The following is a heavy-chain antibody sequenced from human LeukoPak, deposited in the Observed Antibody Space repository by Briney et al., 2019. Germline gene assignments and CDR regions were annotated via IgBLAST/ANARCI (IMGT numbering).Heavy chain of an antibody. Sequence: SKTLSLTCAVYGGSFSGYYWSWIRQPPGKGLEWIGEINHSGSTNYNPSLKSRVTISVDTSKNQFSLKLSSVTAADTAVYYCARGRPISKRYYYYYYMDVWGKGTTVTVSS. CDR1: GGSFSGYY. V-gene: IGHV4-34*01. CDR3: ARGRPISKRYYYYYYMDV. D-gene: IGHD4-11*01. J-gene: IGHJ6*03. CDR2: INHSGST.